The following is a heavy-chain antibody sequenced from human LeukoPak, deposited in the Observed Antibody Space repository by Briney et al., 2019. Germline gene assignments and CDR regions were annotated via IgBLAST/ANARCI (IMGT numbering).Heavy chain of an antibody. CDR1: GFTFSSYS. D-gene: IGHD3-22*01. CDR2: ISSSSSYI. CDR3: AKDMYYDSSGYWYAFDI. J-gene: IGHJ3*02. Sequence: PGGSLRLSCAASGFTFSSYSVNWVRQAPGKGLEWVSSISSSSSYIYYADSVKGRFAISRDNAKNSLYLQMNSLRAEDTALYYCAKDMYYDSSGYWYAFDIWGQGTMVTVSS. V-gene: IGHV3-21*04.